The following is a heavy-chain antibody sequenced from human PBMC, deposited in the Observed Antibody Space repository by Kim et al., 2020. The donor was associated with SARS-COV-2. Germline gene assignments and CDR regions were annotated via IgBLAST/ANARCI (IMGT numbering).Heavy chain of an antibody. CDR3: ARGGSRGLGYDSSGYPFDF. V-gene: IGHV4-59*13. CDR1: GGSISSYY. J-gene: IGHJ4*02. D-gene: IGHD3-22*01. Sequence: SETLSLTCTVSGGSISSYYWSWIRQPPGKGLEWIGYIYYSGSTNYNPSLKSRVTISVDTSKNQFSLKLSSVTAADTAVYYCARGGSRGLGYDSSGYPFDFWGQGTLVTVSS. CDR2: IYYSGST.